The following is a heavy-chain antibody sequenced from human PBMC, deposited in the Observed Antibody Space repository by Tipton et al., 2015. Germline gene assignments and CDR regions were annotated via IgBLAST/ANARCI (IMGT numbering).Heavy chain of an antibody. V-gene: IGHV6-1*01. Sequence: TLSLTCAISGDSVSSNSAAWNWIRLSPSRGLEWLGRTYYRSKFYNDYAVSVNSRMIITADTTTNQFSLHLESVTADDTAVYYCARASYSYGALDWFDPWGQGTLVTVSS. CDR1: GDSVSSNSAA. CDR3: ARASYSYGALDWFDP. J-gene: IGHJ5*02. D-gene: IGHD5-18*01. CDR2: TYYRSKFYN.